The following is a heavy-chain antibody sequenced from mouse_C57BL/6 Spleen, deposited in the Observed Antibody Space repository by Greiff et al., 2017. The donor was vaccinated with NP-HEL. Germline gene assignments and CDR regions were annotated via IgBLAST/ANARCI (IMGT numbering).Heavy chain of an antibody. CDR3: ARNYGSSYVDY. Sequence: QVQLKQPGAELVKPGASVKLSCKASGYTFTSYRMQWVKQRPGQGLEWIGEIDSSDSYTNYNQKFKGKATLTVDTSSSTAYMQLSSLTSEDSAVYYCARNYGSSYVDYWGQGTTLTVSS. CDR2: IDSSDSYT. D-gene: IGHD1-1*01. CDR1: GYTFTSYR. V-gene: IGHV1-50*01. J-gene: IGHJ2*01.